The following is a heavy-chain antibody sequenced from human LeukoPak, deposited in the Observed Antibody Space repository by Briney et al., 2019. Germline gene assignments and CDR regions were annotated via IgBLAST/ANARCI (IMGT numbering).Heavy chain of an antibody. CDR1: GYSISSGYY. V-gene: IGHV4-38-2*02. Sequence: PSETLSLTCTVSGYSISSGYYWGWIGQPPGRGLEWIGSMNQSGTTYYNPSLKSRVTMSVDTSKNQFSLKLTSLTAADTAVYYCARDIDTSGRYGPSWFDPWGQGALVTVSS. CDR3: ARDIDTSGRYGPSWFDP. D-gene: IGHD6-19*01. J-gene: IGHJ5*02. CDR2: MNQSGTT.